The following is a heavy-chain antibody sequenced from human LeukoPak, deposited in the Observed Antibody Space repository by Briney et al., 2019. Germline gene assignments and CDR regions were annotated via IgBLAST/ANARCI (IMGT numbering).Heavy chain of an antibody. V-gene: IGHV3-48*01. CDR3: ARFAAGGSYYSYMAV. Sequence: GGSLSLPCAASGFTFSSYTMNWVRQPPGKGLEWVANIGTSTTTIYYADSVKGRFTISRDNANNSLYLPINSLRAHDTAVYYCARFAAGGSYYSYMAVWGKGTTVTVSS. D-gene: IGHD6-25*01. CDR1: GFTFSSYT. J-gene: IGHJ6*03. CDR2: IGTSTTTI.